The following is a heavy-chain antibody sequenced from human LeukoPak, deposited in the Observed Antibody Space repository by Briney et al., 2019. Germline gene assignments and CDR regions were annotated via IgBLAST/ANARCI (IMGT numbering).Heavy chain of an antibody. D-gene: IGHD5-24*01. Sequence: GGSLRLSCAASGFTFSSYAMHWVRQAPGKGLEWVGRIKSKTDGGTIDYAAPVKGRFTISRDDSKNTLYLQMKSLRTEDTAVYYCTTDRGMTTMSIFGYWGQGTLVTVSS. CDR3: TTDRGMTTMSIFGY. CDR1: GFTFSSYA. J-gene: IGHJ4*02. V-gene: IGHV3-15*07. CDR2: IKSKTDGGTI.